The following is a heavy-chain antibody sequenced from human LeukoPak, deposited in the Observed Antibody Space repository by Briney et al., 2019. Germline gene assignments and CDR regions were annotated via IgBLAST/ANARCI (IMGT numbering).Heavy chain of an antibody. Sequence: GGSLRLSCAASGLTASSNYMSWVRQAPGKGLEGVSAISGSGANTYYADSVKGRFTISRDNSKNTLYLQMNSLRAEDTAVYYCAKEGGNRYPYYFDYWGQGTLVTVSS. CDR1: GLTASSNY. J-gene: IGHJ4*02. D-gene: IGHD1-1*01. V-gene: IGHV3-23*01. CDR2: ISGSGANT. CDR3: AKEGGNRYPYYFDY.